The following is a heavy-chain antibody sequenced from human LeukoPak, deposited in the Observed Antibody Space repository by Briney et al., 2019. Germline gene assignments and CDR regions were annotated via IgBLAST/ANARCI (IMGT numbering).Heavy chain of an antibody. CDR3: ARDLSSGLGDFDY. J-gene: IGHJ4*02. V-gene: IGHV6-1*01. CDR2: TYYRSKGNF. Sequence: SQTLSHTCAISGDIVSSNRATWHWIRQSPSRGLEWLGRTYYRSKGNFDYVGAVRIRVTNKQDTSKNEFSMQLNSMSPEDTALFYCARDLSSGLGDFDYWGQGTLVTVSS. D-gene: IGHD3-16*01. CDR1: GDIVSSNRAT.